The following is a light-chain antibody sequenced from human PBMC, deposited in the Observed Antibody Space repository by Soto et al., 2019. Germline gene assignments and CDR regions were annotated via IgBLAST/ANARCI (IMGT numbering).Light chain of an antibody. Sequence: EIVLTQSPGTLSLSPGERATLSCRASQSVSRTYLAWYQQKPVQAPRLLIYATSSRATGIPDRFSGSGSGTDFTLTISRLEPEDFAVYYCQQYGRSGTFCQGTKVEIK. CDR1: QSVSRTY. J-gene: IGKJ1*01. V-gene: IGKV3-20*01. CDR2: ATS. CDR3: QQYGRSGT.